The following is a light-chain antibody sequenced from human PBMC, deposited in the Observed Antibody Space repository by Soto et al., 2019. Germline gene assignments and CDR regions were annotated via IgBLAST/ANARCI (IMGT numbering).Light chain of an antibody. CDR1: QSITYW. V-gene: IGKV1-5*01. CDR2: DVF. J-gene: IGKJ2*01. Sequence: DIQMTQSPSTLPASVGDRVTITCRASQSITYWLAWYQQKPGRAPKLLIYDVFNLQSGVPSRFSGSGSGTEFTLTISSLQPDDSATYYCQQYHSFSFTFGQGTKLEIK. CDR3: QQYHSFSFT.